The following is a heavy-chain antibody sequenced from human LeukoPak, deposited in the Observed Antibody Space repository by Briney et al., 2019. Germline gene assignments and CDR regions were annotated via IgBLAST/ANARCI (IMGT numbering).Heavy chain of an antibody. CDR1: GFTVSSNH. CDR2: IYSGGST. V-gene: IGHV3-66*01. Sequence: PGGSLRLSCAASGFTVSSNHMSWVRQAPGKGLEWVSVIYSGGSTYYADSVNGRFTSSRDNSKNTLYLQMNSLRAEDTAVYYCASLLWFGELFFDYWGQGTLVTVSS. J-gene: IGHJ4*02. CDR3: ASLLWFGELFFDY. D-gene: IGHD3-10*01.